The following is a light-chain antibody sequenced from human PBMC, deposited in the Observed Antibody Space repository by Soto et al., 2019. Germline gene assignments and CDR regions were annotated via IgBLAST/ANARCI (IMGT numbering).Light chain of an antibody. Sequence: EIVMTQSPATLSVSPGERATLSCRASQSVSSNLAWYQQKPGQAPRLLIYGASTRATGIPARFSGSGSGTDFTLTISSLQPEDFAVYYCQQYNTLPPTFGQGTKLEIK. CDR3: QQYNTLPPT. CDR2: GAS. CDR1: QSVSSN. J-gene: IGKJ2*01. V-gene: IGKV3-15*01.